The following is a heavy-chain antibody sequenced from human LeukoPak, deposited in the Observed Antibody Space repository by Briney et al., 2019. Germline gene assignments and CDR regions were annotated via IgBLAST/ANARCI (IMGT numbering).Heavy chain of an antibody. CDR1: GYTFTGYY. D-gene: IGHD2-21*01. Sequence: ASVKVSCKASGYTFTGYYMHWVRQAPGQGLEWMGRINPNSGGTNYAQKFQGRVTMTRDTSISTAYMELSRLRSHDTAVYYCASEFHEYYYGMDVWGQGTTVTVSS. CDR3: ASEFHEYYYGMDV. J-gene: IGHJ6*02. CDR2: INPNSGGT. V-gene: IGHV1-2*06.